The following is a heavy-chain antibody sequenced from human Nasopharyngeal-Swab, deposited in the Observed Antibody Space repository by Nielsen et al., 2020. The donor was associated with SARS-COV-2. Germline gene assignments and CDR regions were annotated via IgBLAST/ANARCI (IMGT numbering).Heavy chain of an antibody. CDR3: ARGRGIDTIFGVVIIGWFDP. D-gene: IGHD3-3*01. V-gene: IGHV4-59*13. CDR1: GGPLSSYY. CDR2: IYYSGST. J-gene: IGHJ5*02. Sequence: SETLSLTCTISGGPLSSYYWSWIRQPPGKGLEWIGYIYYSGSTNYNPSLKSRVTISVDTSKNQFSLKLSSVTAADTAVYYCARGRGIDTIFGVVIIGWFDPWGQGTLVTVSS.